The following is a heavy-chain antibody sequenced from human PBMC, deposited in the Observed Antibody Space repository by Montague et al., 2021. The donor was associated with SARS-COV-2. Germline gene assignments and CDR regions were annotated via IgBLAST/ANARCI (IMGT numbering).Heavy chain of an antibody. CDR1: GASVKTYRYC. V-gene: IGHV4-61*01. Sequence: SETLSLTCSVSGASVKTYRYCWTWIRAGPKQGLEWIRYTNHSATTXYTSSLQSRVSISLATPNIQIFLNLTSVTAADTALYYCAGAGESVAYEDDFDVWGQGTVVIVSS. J-gene: IGHJ3*01. CDR3: AGAGESVAYEDDFDV. D-gene: IGHD2-21*01. CDR2: TNHSATT.